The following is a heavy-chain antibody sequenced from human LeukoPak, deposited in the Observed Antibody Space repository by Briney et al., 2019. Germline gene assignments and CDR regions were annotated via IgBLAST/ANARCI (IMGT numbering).Heavy chain of an antibody. J-gene: IGHJ6*03. CDR3: ARGTTSYYYYMDV. CDR2: IYYSGSN. CDR1: GGSISSGGYY. V-gene: IGHV4-31*03. D-gene: IGHD1-7*01. Sequence: SETLSLTCTVSGGSISSGGYYWSWIRQHPGKGLEWIGYIYYSGSNYYNPSLKSRVTISVDTSKNQFSLKLSSVTAADTAVYYCARGTTSYYYYMDVWGKGTTVTVSS.